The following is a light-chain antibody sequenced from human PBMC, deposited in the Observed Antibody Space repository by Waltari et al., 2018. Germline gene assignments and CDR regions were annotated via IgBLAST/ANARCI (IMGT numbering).Light chain of an antibody. CDR3: QALGTGAWV. Sequence: WYQHKPGHSPVLVMYQDTKRPSGIPERFSGSKSGNAATLTISGTQAMDEADYYCQALGTGAWVFGGGTKLTVL. V-gene: IGLV3-1*01. J-gene: IGLJ3*02. CDR2: QDT.